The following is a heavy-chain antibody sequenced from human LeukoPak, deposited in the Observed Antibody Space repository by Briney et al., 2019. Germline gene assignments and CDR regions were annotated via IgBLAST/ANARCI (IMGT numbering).Heavy chain of an antibody. J-gene: IGHJ4*02. CDR3: ANQRGGF. CDR2: ISGTAENT. D-gene: IGHD3-10*01. CDR1: GFIFSSYP. Sequence: GGSLRVSCAASGFIFSSYPMSWVRQAPGKGLEWVSAISGTAENTYYADSVKGRFSISRDNSRNTVHLQMNSLRPEDTAVYYCANQRGGFWGQGTLVTVSS. V-gene: IGHV3-23*01.